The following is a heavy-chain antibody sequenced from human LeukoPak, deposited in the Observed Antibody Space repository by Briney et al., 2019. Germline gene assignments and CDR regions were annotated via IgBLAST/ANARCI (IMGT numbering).Heavy chain of an antibody. J-gene: IGHJ4*02. Sequence: SETLSLTCAVSGGSISSSNWWSWVRQPPGKGLEWIGEIYHSGSTDYNPSLKSRVTISVDKSKNQFSLKLSSVTAADTAVYYCARGEEYGSGTVHFDYWGQGTLVTVSS. CDR3: ARGEEYGSGTVHFDY. CDR1: GGSISSSNW. V-gene: IGHV4-4*02. CDR2: IYHSGST. D-gene: IGHD3-10*01.